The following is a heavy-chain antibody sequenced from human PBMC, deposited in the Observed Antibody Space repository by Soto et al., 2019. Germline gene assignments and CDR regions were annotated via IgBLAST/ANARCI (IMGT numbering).Heavy chain of an antibody. CDR3: ARARANVAPNWFDP. Sequence: QVQLVQSGAEVKKPGASVKVSCKASGYTFSDYYVHWVRQATGPGLEWMGWINPYSGATNYAQKFQDCVTMTGDASVSTAYLELTTLVSDDTAVYYCARARANVAPNWFDPWGQGTLVIVSS. J-gene: IGHJ5*02. D-gene: IGHD5-12*01. V-gene: IGHV1-2*04. CDR2: INPYSGAT. CDR1: GYTFSDYY.